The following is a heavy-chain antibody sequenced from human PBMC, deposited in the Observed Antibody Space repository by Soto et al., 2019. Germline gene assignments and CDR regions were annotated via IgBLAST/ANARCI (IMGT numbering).Heavy chain of an antibody. CDR3: ARDRCSSTSCYHYHYYMDV. J-gene: IGHJ6*03. V-gene: IGHV3-21*01. CDR2: ISSSSSYT. D-gene: IGHD2-2*01. CDR1: GFTFSSYA. Sequence: PGGSLRLSCSASGFTFSSYAMHWVRQAPGKGLEYVSSISSSSSYTYYADSVKGRFTISRDNAKNSLYLQMNSLRAEDTAVYYCARDRCSSTSCYHYHYYMDVWGKGTTVTVSS.